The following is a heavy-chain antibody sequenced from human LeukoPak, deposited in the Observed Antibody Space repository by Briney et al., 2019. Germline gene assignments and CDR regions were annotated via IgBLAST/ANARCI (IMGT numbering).Heavy chain of an antibody. CDR1: GYAFTSYH. J-gene: IGHJ4*02. V-gene: IGHV1-46*01. Sequence: ASVKVSCKASGYAFTSYHIHWMRQAPGQGLGWMGIIIPSSGSTTYAQKFQGRVTMTRDTSTSTVYMELSSPTSDDTAVYFCARSDYNDYRGLGFWGQGTLVTVSS. CDR2: IIPSSGST. D-gene: IGHD4-11*01. CDR3: ARSDYNDYRGLGF.